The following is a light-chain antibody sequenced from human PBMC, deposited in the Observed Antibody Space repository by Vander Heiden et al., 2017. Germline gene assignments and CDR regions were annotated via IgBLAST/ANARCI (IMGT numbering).Light chain of an antibody. V-gene: IGLV2-14*01. CDR1: SRDVGGYNY. CDR3: LSDTSGSTPGV. Sequence: QSALTQPASVSGSPGQSITISCTGTSRDVGGYNYISWFQHHPGKAPKLITDDVRKRPSGVSNRFSGSKSANTASLTISGLQAEDEADYYCLSDTSGSTPGVFGTGTKVTVL. J-gene: IGLJ1*01. CDR2: DVR.